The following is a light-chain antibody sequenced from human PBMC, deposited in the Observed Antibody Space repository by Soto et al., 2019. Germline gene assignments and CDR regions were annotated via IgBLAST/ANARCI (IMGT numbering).Light chain of an antibody. CDR3: SSYTSSGTLYV. CDR2: DVS. Sequence: QSVLTQPASVSGSPGQSIAISCSGTSSDVGGYNYVSWYQQHPGKAPKLMIFDVSNRPSGVSNRFSGSKSGKTASLTISGLQAEDEADYYCSSYTSSGTLYVFGTGTKV. J-gene: IGLJ1*01. CDR1: SSDVGGYNY. V-gene: IGLV2-14*01.